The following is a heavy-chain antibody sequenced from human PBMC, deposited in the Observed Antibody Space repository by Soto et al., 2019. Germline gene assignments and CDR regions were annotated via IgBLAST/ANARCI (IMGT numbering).Heavy chain of an antibody. V-gene: IGHV3-13*01. CDR2: IGTAGDT. CDR3: ARELYYYGMDV. J-gene: IGHJ6*02. Sequence: GGSQRLSCAASGFTFSSYDMHWVRQATGKGLEWVSAIGTAGDTYYPGSVKGRFTISRENAKNSLYLQMNSLRAEDTAVYYCARELYYYGMDVWGQGTTVTVSS. CDR1: GFTFSSYD.